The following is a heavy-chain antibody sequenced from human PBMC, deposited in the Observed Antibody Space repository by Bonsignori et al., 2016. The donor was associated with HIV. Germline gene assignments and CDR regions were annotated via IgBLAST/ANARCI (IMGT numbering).Heavy chain of an antibody. CDR2: VNHRGST. Sequence: SETLSLTCGVSGGSFSAYFWNWIRQSPGKGLEWIGEVNHRGSTNYNPSLKTRVSVSVDTSKNQIFLTLNSVTAADTAIYYCARGGPVTGPDAFDIWGLGTMVTVSS. CDR3: ARGGPVTGPDAFDI. CDR1: GGSFSAYF. D-gene: IGHD2-21*02. V-gene: IGHV4-34*01. J-gene: IGHJ3*02.